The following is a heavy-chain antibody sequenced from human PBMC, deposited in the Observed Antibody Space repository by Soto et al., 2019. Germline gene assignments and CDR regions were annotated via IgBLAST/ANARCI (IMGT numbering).Heavy chain of an antibody. V-gene: IGHV1-69*13. CDR3: ATSYYDFWSGPEPDAFDI. CDR1: GGTFSSYA. D-gene: IGHD3-3*01. J-gene: IGHJ3*02. Sequence: SVKVSCKASGGTFSSYAISWVRQAPGQGLEWMGGIIPIFGTANYAQKFQGRVTITADESTSTAYMELSSLRSEDTAVYYCATSYYDFWSGPEPDAFDIWGQGTMVTVSS. CDR2: IIPIFGTA.